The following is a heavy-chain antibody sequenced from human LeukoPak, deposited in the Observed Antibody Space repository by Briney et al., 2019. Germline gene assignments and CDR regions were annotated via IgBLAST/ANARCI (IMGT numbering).Heavy chain of an antibody. D-gene: IGHD6-19*01. V-gene: IGHV3-30*18. J-gene: IGHJ6*02. CDR2: ISYDGSNK. CDR1: GFTFSSYS. Sequence: GGSLRLSCAASGFTFSSYSMNWVRQAPGKGLEWVAVISYDGSNKYYADSVKGRFTISRDNSKNTLYLQMNSLRAEDTAVYYCAKNRQWLVRYYYYYGMDVWGQGTTVTVSS. CDR3: AKNRQWLVRYYYYYGMDV.